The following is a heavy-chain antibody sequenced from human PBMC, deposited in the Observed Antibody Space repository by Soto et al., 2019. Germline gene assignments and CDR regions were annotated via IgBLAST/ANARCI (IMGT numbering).Heavy chain of an antibody. CDR1: GFTVSSNY. J-gene: IGHJ6*03. D-gene: IGHD4-4*01. CDR3: ARAPVTTFYYYYYMDV. Sequence: EVQLVESGGGLVQPGGSLRLSCAASGFTVSSNYMSWVRQAPGKGLEWVSVIYSGGSTYYADSVKGRFTISRDNSKNTLYLQMNRLRAEDTAVYYCARAPVTTFYYYYYMDVWGKGTTVTVSS. V-gene: IGHV3-66*01. CDR2: IYSGGST.